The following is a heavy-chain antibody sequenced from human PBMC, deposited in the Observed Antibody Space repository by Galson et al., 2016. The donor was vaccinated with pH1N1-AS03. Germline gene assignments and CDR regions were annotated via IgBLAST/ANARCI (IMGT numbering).Heavy chain of an antibody. D-gene: IGHD1-26*01. CDR2: ISTSRSYI. Sequence: SLRLSCAASGLTLTSYNMNWVRQAPGKGLEWVSSISTSRSYIFYADSVKGRFTVSRDNTKNSLYLEMNSLRAEDTAVYYCVRGVVGAKTPTYFNYWGQGTLVTVS. CDR1: GLTLTSYN. V-gene: IGHV3-21*04. J-gene: IGHJ4*02. CDR3: VRGVVGAKTPTYFNY.